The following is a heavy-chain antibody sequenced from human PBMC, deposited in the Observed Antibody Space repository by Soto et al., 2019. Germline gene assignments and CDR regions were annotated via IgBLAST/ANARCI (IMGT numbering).Heavy chain of an antibody. V-gene: IGHV3-30-3*01. D-gene: IGHD5-18*01. CDR2: ISYDGSNK. J-gene: IGHJ4*02. Sequence: ILSCAASGFTFSSYAMHWVRQAPGKGLEWVAVISYDGSNKYYADSVKGRFTISRDNSKNTLYLQMNSLRAEDTAVYYCARPHRRGYSYGVFDYWGQGTLVTVSS. CDR1: GFTFSSYA. CDR3: ARPHRRGYSYGVFDY.